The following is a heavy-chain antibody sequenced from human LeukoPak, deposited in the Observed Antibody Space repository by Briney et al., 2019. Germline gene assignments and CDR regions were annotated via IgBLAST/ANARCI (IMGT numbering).Heavy chain of an antibody. CDR3: AGYGGEYDFWSGYPAEYFQH. CDR2: ISAYNGNT. J-gene: IGHJ1*01. CDR1: GYTFTSYG. D-gene: IGHD3-3*01. V-gene: IGHV1-18*01. Sequence: SVKVTCMASGYTFTSYGISWVRQAPGQGLEWMGWISAYNGNTNYAQTLQGRVTMTTDTSTSTAYMELRRLRSDDAAVYYCAGYGGEYDFWSGYPAEYFQHWGQGTLVTVSS.